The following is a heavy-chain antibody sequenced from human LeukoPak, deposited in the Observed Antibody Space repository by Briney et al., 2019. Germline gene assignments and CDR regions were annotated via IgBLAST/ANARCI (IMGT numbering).Heavy chain of an antibody. V-gene: IGHV4-34*01. D-gene: IGHD1-1*01. CDR2: INHSGDT. CDR3: ARGPTISETGYFDY. J-gene: IGHJ4*03. CDR1: GGSFSGYY. Sequence: PSETLSLTCAVYGGSFSGYYWSWIRQSPGRGLEWIGEINHSGDTNYNSSVKSRVTISVDTSKNQFPLKVRSLTAADTAVYYCARGPTISETGYFDYWGQGTLVTVSS.